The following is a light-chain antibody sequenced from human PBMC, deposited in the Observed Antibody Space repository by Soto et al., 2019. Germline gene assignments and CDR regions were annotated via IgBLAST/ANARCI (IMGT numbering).Light chain of an antibody. Sequence: QLVLTQSPSASASLGASVKLTCTLSSGHSSYAIAWHQQQPEKGPRYLMKLNSDGSHNKGDGIPDRFSGSSSGAERYLTISSLQSEDEADYYCQTWATGIQVFGGGTKVTVL. CDR1: SGHSSYA. CDR3: QTWATGIQV. V-gene: IGLV4-69*01. CDR2: LNSDGSH. J-gene: IGLJ2*01.